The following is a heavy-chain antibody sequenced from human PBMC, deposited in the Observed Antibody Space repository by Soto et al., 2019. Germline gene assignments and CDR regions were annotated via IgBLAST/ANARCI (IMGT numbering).Heavy chain of an antibody. D-gene: IGHD2-15*01. J-gene: IGHJ4*02. Sequence: SETLSLTCTVSGGSIISGYWSWIRQPPGKGLEWIGYISHSGNTNYNPSVKSRVTLSVDTPKNQFSLRLSSGTTADTAVYYCAGLSAYAGSPLDYWGQGTLVAVPS. V-gene: IGHV4-59*01. CDR2: ISHSGNT. CDR1: GGSIISGY. CDR3: AGLSAYAGSPLDY.